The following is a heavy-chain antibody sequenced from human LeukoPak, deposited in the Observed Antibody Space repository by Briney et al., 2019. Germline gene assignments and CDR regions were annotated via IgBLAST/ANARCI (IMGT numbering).Heavy chain of an antibody. Sequence: SETLSLTCTVSRGSISGYSWSWIRQSPGGGLEWIGYIYYSGGTAYNPSLRSRVTMSVDTSKNQFSLQLRSMTTADTAVYYCVRGAYGASISKWFDPWGQGTQVIVSP. CDR3: VRGAYGASISKWFDP. CDR2: IYYSGGT. J-gene: IGHJ5*02. CDR1: RGSISGYS. V-gene: IGHV4-59*01. D-gene: IGHD4/OR15-4a*01.